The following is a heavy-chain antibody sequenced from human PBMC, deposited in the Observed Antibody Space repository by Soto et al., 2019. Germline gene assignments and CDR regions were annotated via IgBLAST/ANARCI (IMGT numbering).Heavy chain of an antibody. D-gene: IGHD3-22*01. Sequence: GESLKISCKGSGYSFTSYWISWVRQMPGKGLEWMGRIDPSDSYTNYSPSFQGHVTISADKSISTAYLQWSSLKASDTAMYYCASSYYDSSGYYGGGQNYYYYYGMDVWGQGTTVTVSS. CDR2: IDPSDSYT. J-gene: IGHJ6*02. CDR3: ASSYYDSSGYYGGGQNYYYYYGMDV. V-gene: IGHV5-10-1*01. CDR1: GYSFTSYW.